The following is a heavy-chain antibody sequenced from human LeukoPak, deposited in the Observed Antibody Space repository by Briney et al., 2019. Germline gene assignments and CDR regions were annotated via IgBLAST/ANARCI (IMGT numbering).Heavy chain of an antibody. D-gene: IGHD3-16*01. V-gene: IGHV1-18*01. Sequence: ASVKVSCKASGYTFTSYGISWVRQAPGQGLEWMGWISAYNGNTNYAQKLQGRVTMTTDTSTSTAYMELRSLRSDDTAVYYCARDSGITFGGVMGDAFDIWGQGTMVTVSS. CDR2: ISAYNGNT. CDR3: ARDSGITFGGVMGDAFDI. CDR1: GYTFTSYG. J-gene: IGHJ3*02.